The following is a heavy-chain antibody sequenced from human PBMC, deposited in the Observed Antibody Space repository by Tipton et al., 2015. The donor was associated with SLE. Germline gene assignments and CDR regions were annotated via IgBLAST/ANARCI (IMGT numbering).Heavy chain of an antibody. V-gene: IGHV3-48*03. CDR3: ASHPRHNRDYSDSVDGLDI. Sequence: GSLRLSCAASGFTVGTNYMTWVRQAPGKGLEWISYISSSGSTIFYADSVKGRFTISRVNSKNSLYLQMNSLRAEDTAVYYCASHPRHNRDYSDSVDGLDIWGQGTMVTVSS. D-gene: IGHD4-11*01. CDR1: GFTVGTNY. CDR2: ISSSGSTI. J-gene: IGHJ3*02.